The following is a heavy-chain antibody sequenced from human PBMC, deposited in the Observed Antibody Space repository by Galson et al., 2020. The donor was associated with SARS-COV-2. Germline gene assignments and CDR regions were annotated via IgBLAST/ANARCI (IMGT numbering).Heavy chain of an antibody. CDR2: LYYSGRT. J-gene: IGHJ5*02. V-gene: IGHV4-31*03. CDR1: GGSISSGGYY. Sequence: SETLSLTCTVSGGSISSGGYYWSWIRQHPGKGLEWLGYLYYSGRTSYNPSLQSRVNISVDTSKNQFSLKLSSVTAADTAVYYCARAKSQWLVRNWFDPWGQGTLVTVSS. D-gene: IGHD6-19*01. CDR3: ARAKSQWLVRNWFDP.